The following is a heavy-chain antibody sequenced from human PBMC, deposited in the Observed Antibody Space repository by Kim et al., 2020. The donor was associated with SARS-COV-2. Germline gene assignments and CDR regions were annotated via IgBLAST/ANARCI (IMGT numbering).Heavy chain of an antibody. CDR3: AIRGVIIFDY. D-gene: IGHD3-10*01. CDR1: GGSFSGYY. CDR2: INHSGST. V-gene: IGHV4-34*01. Sequence: SETLSLTCAVYGGSFSGYYWSWIRQPPGKGLEWIGEINHSGSTNYNPSLKSRVTISVDTSKNQFSLKLSSVTAADTAVYYCAIRGVIIFDYWGQGTLVTVSS. J-gene: IGHJ4*02.